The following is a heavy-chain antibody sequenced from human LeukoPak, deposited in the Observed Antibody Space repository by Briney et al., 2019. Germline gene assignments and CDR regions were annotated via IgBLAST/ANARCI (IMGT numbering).Heavy chain of an antibody. D-gene: IGHD2-21*01. CDR2: IYYSGST. Sequence: SETLSLTCTVSGGSISSGDYYWSWIRQPPGKGLEWIGYIYYSGSTYYNPSLKSRVTISVDTSKNQFSLKLSSVTAADTAVYYCARPIVVVPLRAFDIWGQGTMVTVSS. CDR1: GGSISSGDYY. CDR3: ARPIVVVPLRAFDI. V-gene: IGHV4-30-4*08. J-gene: IGHJ3*02.